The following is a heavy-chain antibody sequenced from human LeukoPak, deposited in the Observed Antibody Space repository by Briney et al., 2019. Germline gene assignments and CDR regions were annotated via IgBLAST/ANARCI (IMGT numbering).Heavy chain of an antibody. J-gene: IGHJ4*02. CDR3: ARVKGYSRDGIDY. CDR2: ISVGGGFT. D-gene: IGHD5-12*01. CDR1: GFTFSSCG. Sequence: QSGGSLRLSCTASGFTFSSCGMSWVRQAPGKGLEWVSGISVGGGFTYYADSVKGRFTISTDNSRSTLYLRMNSLRVEGTALYYRARVKGYSRDGIDYWGQGTLVTVSS. V-gene: IGHV3-23*01.